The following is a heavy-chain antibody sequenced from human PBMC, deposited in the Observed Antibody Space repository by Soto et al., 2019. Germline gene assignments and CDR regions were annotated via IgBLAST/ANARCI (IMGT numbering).Heavy chain of an antibody. J-gene: IGHJ6*02. D-gene: IGHD3-10*01. CDR3: AREWFGELLYGYYYYGMDV. Sequence: SETLSLTCAVYGGSFSGYYWSWIRQPPGKGLEWIGEINHSGSTNYNPSLKSRVTISVDTSKNQFSLKLSSVTAADTAVYYCAREWFGELLYGYYYYGMDVWGQGTKVTVS. V-gene: IGHV4-34*01. CDR2: INHSGST. CDR1: GGSFSGYY.